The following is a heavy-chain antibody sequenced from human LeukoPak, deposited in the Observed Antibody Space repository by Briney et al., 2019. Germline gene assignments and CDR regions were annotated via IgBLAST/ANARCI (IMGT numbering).Heavy chain of an antibody. Sequence: SETLSLTCTVSGGSISSYYWGWIRQPPGKGLEWIGSIYHSGSTYYNPSLKSRVTISVDTSKNQFSLKLSSVTAADTAVYYCARSLYDNDAFDIWGQGTMVTVSS. D-gene: IGHD3-9*01. J-gene: IGHJ3*02. CDR2: IYHSGST. CDR3: ARSLYDNDAFDI. CDR1: GGSISSYY. V-gene: IGHV4-38-2*02.